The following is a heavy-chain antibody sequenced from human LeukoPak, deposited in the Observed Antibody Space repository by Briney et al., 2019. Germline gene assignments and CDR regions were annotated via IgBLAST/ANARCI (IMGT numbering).Heavy chain of an antibody. J-gene: IGHJ4*02. V-gene: IGHV3-23*01. CDR3: AKGRSYYYDSNPSSAY. D-gene: IGHD3-22*01. CDR1: GFTFSSYA. CDR2: ISGSGGST. Sequence: PGGSLRLSCAASGFTFSSYAMSWVRQAPGKGLEWVSAISGSGGSTYYADSVKGRFTISRDNSKNTLYLQMNSLRAEDTAVYHCAKGRSYYYDSNPSSAYWGQGTLVTVSS.